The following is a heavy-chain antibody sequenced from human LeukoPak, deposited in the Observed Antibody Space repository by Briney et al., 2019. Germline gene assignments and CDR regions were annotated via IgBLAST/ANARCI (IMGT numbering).Heavy chain of an antibody. V-gene: IGHV3-23*01. J-gene: IGHJ4*02. Sequence: PGGSLRLSCAASGFSFSSFEMNWVRQAPGKGLEWVSAISGRDGNTYYADSVKGRFTISRDNSKNTLYLQMNSLRAEDTAVYYCARRAGAYSHPYDYWGQGTLVTVSS. CDR2: ISGRDGNT. CDR1: GFSFSSFE. CDR3: ARRAGAYSHPYDY. D-gene: IGHD4/OR15-4a*01.